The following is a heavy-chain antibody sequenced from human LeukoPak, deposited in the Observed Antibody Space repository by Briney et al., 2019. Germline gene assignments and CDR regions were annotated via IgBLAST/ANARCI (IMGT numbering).Heavy chain of an antibody. CDR2: SDLEDYDT. Sequence: GASVKVSCNVAGYRLTDLSIHWVRQAPGKDLEWMGGSDLEDYDTIYAQDFQDRVTLTEDTSTDTAYMELSSLRSDDTAVYYCATGVAAEMRGLDVWGQGTTVIVSS. V-gene: IGHV1-24*01. CDR3: ATGVAAEMRGLDV. D-gene: IGHD2-15*01. CDR1: GYRLTDLS. J-gene: IGHJ6*02.